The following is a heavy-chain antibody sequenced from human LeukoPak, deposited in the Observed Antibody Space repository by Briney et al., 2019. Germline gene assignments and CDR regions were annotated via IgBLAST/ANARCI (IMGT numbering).Heavy chain of an antibody. CDR1: GFSISSGYS. Sequence: SETLSLTCTVSGFSISSGYSWGWIRQPPGKGLEWIGSIYHSGSTYYNPSLKSRVTISVDTSKNQFSLKLSSVTAADTAVYYCAREKDPDWFDPWGQGTLVTVSS. CDR3: AREKDPDWFDP. D-gene: IGHD2-15*01. V-gene: IGHV4-38-2*02. CDR2: IYHSGST. J-gene: IGHJ5*02.